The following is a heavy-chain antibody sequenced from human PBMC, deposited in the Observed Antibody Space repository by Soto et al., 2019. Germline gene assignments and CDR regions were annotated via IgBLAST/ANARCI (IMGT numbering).Heavy chain of an antibody. J-gene: IGHJ6*02. D-gene: IGHD3-16*01. CDR3: ARDQGMLIFGGLMTKVRYYYGMDV. Sequence: KTSETLSLTCTVTGASVSSGGYYWTWIRQPPGKGLEWIGYIYYRGSTNYNPSLKSRVTISLDTSNNQFSLRLSSLRSEDTAVYYCARDQGMLIFGGLMTKVRYYYGMDVWGQGTTVTVSS. CDR1: GASVSSGGYY. CDR2: IYYRGST. V-gene: IGHV4-61*08.